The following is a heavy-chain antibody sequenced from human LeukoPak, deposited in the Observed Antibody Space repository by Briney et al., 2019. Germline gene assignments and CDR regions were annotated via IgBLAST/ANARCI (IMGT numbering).Heavy chain of an antibody. J-gene: IGHJ6*03. CDR2: INHSGST. D-gene: IGHD6-6*01. V-gene: IGHV4-34*01. CDR3: ARGYHSSSYPFRYYYYYMGV. CDR1: GGSFSGYY. Sequence: SETLSLTCAVYGGSFSGYYWSWIRQPPGKGLEWIGEINHSGSTNYNPSLKSRVTISVDTSKNQFSLKLSSVTAADTAVYYCARGYHSSSYPFRYYYYYMGVWGKGTTVTVSS.